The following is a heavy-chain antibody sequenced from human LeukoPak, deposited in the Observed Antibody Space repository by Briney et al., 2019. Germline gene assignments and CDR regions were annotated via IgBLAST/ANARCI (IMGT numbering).Heavy chain of an antibody. D-gene: IGHD3-22*01. CDR2: IIPIFGTA. CDR1: GGTFSSYA. V-gene: IGHV1-69*06. Sequence: SVKVSCKASGGTFSSYAISWVRQAPGQGLEWMGRIIPIFGTANYAQKFQGRVTITADKSTSTAYMELSSLRSEDTAVYYCARERYYYDSSGYSGDIWGQGTMVTASS. CDR3: ARERYYYDSSGYSGDI. J-gene: IGHJ3*02.